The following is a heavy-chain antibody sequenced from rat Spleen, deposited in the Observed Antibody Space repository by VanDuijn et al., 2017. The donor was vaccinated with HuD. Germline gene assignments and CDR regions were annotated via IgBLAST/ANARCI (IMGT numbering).Heavy chain of an antibody. J-gene: IGHJ4*01. V-gene: IGHV5-7*01. CDR1: GFTFSDYN. D-gene: IGHD4-3*01. Sequence: EVQLVESGGGLVQPGRSLKLSCAASGFTFSDYNMAWVRQAPKKGLEWVATISYDGSSTYYQDSVKGRFTISRDNAKSTLYLQKGSLRSEDTATYYCARHNSGYGVMDAWGQGASVTVSS. CDR3: ARHNSGYGVMDA. CDR2: ISYDGSST.